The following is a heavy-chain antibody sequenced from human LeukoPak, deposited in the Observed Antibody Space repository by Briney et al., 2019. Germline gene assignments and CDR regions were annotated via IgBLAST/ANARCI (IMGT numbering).Heavy chain of an antibody. D-gene: IGHD6-19*01. CDR3: AKYGNSGWVIDN. Sequence: SETLSLTCTVSGGSIGTNYWTWIRQPPGKGLEYIGYIYYTGGTNYNPSLKSRVTISVGTSKNQFSLKLSSVTAADTAVYFCAKYGNSGWVIDNWGQGTLVTVSS. CDR1: GGSIGTNY. V-gene: IGHV4-59*08. J-gene: IGHJ4*02. CDR2: IYYTGGT.